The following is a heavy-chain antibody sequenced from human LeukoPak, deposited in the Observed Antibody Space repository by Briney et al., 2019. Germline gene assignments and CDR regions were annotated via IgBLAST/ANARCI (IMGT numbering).Heavy chain of an antibody. D-gene: IGHD4-17*01. Sequence: GRSLRLSCAASGFTFITYAMHWVRQAPGKGLAGVAVISYAGSNKYYADSVKDRFTISRDNSNNTLSLQMDSLRGEDTAVYYCARVLMSYGEYAGRFDFWGQGTLVTVSS. V-gene: IGHV3-30*01. CDR1: GFTFITYA. J-gene: IGHJ4*02. CDR2: ISYAGSNK. CDR3: ARVLMSYGEYAGRFDF.